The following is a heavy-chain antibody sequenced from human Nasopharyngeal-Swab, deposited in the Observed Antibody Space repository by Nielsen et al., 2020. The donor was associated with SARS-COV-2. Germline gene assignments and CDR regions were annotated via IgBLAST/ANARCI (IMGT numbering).Heavy chain of an antibody. Sequence: ASVKVSCKTSGYTFSSYGIAWVRQDPGQGLEWRGWISPYNDYTHYAQKFQGSVTMTSDTSTSTAYLELRSLTSDDTAVYYCAKELGVGLFDYWGQGTLVTVSS. CDR1: GYTFSSYG. CDR2: ISPYNDYT. D-gene: IGHD3-16*01. V-gene: IGHV1-18*01. J-gene: IGHJ4*02. CDR3: AKELGVGLFDY.